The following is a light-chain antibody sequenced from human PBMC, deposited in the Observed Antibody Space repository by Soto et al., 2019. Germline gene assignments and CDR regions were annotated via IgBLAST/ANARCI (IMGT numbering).Light chain of an antibody. CDR1: SSDVGGYNY. J-gene: IGLJ2*01. CDR3: SSYTSSSTVV. V-gene: IGLV2-14*01. CDR2: DVS. Sequence: QSALTQPASVSGSPGQSITISCTGTSSDVGGYNYVSWYQQHPGKAPKLMIYDVSNRPSGVSNRFSGSKSGNTASLTISCLQADDEADYYCSSYTSSSTVVFGGGTKLTVL.